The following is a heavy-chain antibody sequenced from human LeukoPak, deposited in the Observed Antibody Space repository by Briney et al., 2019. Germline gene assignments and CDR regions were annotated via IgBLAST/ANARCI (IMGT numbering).Heavy chain of an antibody. CDR1: EFTFSSIE. J-gene: IGHJ3*02. CDR2: ISNVGTNQ. V-gene: IGHV3-48*03. Sequence: AGSLRLSGAASEFTFSSIELNWVRQAPGKGLEWISYISNVGTNQNYADSVKGRFTISRDNARNSLYLQMNSLTAEDTAVYYCARDRSKVYAYEGVLDMGGQG. CDR3: ARDRSKVYAYEGVLDM. D-gene: IGHD2-8*01.